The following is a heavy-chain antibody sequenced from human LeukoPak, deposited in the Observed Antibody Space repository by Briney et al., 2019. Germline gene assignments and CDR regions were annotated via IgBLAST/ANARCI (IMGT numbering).Heavy chain of an antibody. J-gene: IGHJ4*02. CDR1: GFTVRSNF. V-gene: IGHV3-53*01. CDR2: IYSGGST. CDR3: ARDSFSGSSLDY. Sequence: PGGSLRLSCAASGFTVRSNFMSWVRQAPGKGLEWVSVIYSGGSTYYADSVKGRLTISRDNAKNSLHLQIKSLRAEDTALYYCARDSFSGSSLDYWGRGTLVTVSS. D-gene: IGHD1-26*01.